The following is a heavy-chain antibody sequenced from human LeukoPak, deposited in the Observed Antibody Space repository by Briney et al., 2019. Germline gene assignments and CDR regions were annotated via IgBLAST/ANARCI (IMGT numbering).Heavy chain of an antibody. CDR2: IKQDGSEK. V-gene: IGHV3-7*01. J-gene: IGHJ5*02. CDR3: ARDGVTGPSVCDP. CDR1: GFTFSSYW. D-gene: IGHD1-20*01. Sequence: GGSLRFSCAASGFTFSSYWMSWVRQAPGKGLEWVANIKQDGSEKYYVDSVKGRFTISRDNAKNSLYLQMNSLRAEDTAVYYCARDGVTGPSVCDPWGQGTLVTVSS.